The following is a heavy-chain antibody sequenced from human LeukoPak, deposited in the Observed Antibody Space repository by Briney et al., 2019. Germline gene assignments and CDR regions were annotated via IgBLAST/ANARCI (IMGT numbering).Heavy chain of an antibody. CDR2: ISDDGSNK. Sequence: PGGSLRLSCAASGFTFSSYTLNWVRQAPGKGLEWVAVISDDGSNKYYADSVKGRFTISRDNSKNTLYLQMNSLRAEDTAVYYCAKDSPAAYFDYWGQGTLVTVSS. CDR3: AKDSPAAYFDY. D-gene: IGHD2-2*01. V-gene: IGHV3-30-3*01. J-gene: IGHJ4*02. CDR1: GFTFSSYT.